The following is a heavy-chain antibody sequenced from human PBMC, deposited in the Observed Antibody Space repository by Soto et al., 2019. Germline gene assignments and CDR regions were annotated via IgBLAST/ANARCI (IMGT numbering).Heavy chain of an antibody. V-gene: IGHV4-34*01. CDR3: ARGPITMVRGVIANFDY. D-gene: IGHD3-10*01. Sequence: QVQLQQWGAGLLKPSETLSLTCAVYGGSFSGYYWSWIRQPPGKGLEWIGEINHSGSTNYNPSLKSRVTISVDTSKNQFSLKLSSVTAADTAVYYCARGPITMVRGVIANFDYWGQGTLVTVSS. J-gene: IGHJ4*02. CDR1: GGSFSGYY. CDR2: INHSGST.